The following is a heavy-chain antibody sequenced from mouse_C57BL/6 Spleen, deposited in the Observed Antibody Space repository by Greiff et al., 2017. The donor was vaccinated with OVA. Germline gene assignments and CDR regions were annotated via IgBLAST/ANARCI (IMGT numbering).Heavy chain of an antibody. J-gene: IGHJ2*01. D-gene: IGHD1-1*01. CDR1: GYTFTSYW. CDR3: ARGDLTTVYFDY. V-gene: IGHV1-64*01. CDR2: IHPNSGST. Sequence: QVQLQQPGAELVKPGASVKLSCKASGYTFTSYWMHWVKQRPGQGLEWIGMIHPNSGSTNYNEKFNSKATLTVDKSSSTAYMQLSSLTSEDSAVYYCARGDLTTVYFDYWGQGTTLTVSS.